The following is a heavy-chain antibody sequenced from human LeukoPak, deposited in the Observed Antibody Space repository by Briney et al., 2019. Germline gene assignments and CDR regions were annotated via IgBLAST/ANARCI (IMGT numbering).Heavy chain of an antibody. D-gene: IGHD3-22*01. Sequence: PSQTLSLTCAVSGGSISSGGYSWSWIRQPPGKGLEWIGYIYHSGSTYYNPSLKSRVTISVDGSKNQFSLKLSSVTAADTAVYYCARGYDSSGFPKTTNWFDPWGQGTLVTVSS. CDR1: GGSISSGGYS. CDR3: ARGYDSSGFPKTTNWFDP. CDR2: IYHSGST. V-gene: IGHV4-30-2*01. J-gene: IGHJ5*02.